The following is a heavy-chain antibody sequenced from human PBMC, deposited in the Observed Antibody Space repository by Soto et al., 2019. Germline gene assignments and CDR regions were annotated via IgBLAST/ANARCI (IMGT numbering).Heavy chain of an antibody. CDR2: ISAYNGNT. CDR1: GYTFTSYG. D-gene: IGHD5-12*01. CDR3: ARESGIVATNGYYYGMDV. Sequence: QFQLVQSGAEVKKPGASVKVSCKASGYTFTSYGISWVRQAPGQGLEWMGWISAYNGNTNYAQKLQGRVTMTTDTSTSTDYMELRSLRSDDTAVYYCARESGIVATNGYYYGMDVWGQGTKVTVSS. J-gene: IGHJ6*02. V-gene: IGHV1-18*01.